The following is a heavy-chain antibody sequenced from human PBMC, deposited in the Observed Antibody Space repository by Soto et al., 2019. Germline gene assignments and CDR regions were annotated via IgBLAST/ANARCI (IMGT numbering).Heavy chain of an antibody. Sequence: QVTLKESGPVLVNPTETLTLRCTVSGLSITDSEMGVSWIRQPPGQPLEWLAHIDSSGQKSYRTFLKSRLATSKATSKSQIVLTMTNMDPADTATYYCARRHLAVAGTPWFDPWGQGIPVTVSS. D-gene: IGHD2-15*01. CDR1: GLSITDSEMG. CDR2: IDSSGQK. CDR3: ARRHLAVAGTPWFDP. V-gene: IGHV2-26*01. J-gene: IGHJ5*02.